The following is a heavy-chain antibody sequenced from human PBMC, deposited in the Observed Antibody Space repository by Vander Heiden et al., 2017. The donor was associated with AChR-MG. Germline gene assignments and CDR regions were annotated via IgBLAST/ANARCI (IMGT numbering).Heavy chain of an antibody. J-gene: IGHJ4*01. CDR3: ARGHRGTFLSLDY. CDR2: ISTSSDNK. V-gene: IGHV3-48*01. CDR1: GFTFSAYN. D-gene: IGHD1-26*01. Sequence: EVQLVESGGGLVQPGGALRLSCAVSGFTFSAYNMNWVRQTPGKGLEWVAYISTSSDNKYYADSVKGRFTISRDNAKNSLSLQMNRLRAEDTAVYYCARGHRGTFLSLDYWGHGTPVSISS.